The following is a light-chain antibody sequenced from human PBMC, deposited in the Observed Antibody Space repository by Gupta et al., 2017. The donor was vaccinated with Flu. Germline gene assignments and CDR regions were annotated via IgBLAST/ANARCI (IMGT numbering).Light chain of an antibody. V-gene: IGLV2-8*03. CDR1: SSDIVGYNY. CDR3: GSYADSKYV. Sequence: GTSSDIVGYNYVSWYQQSPGKAPTLMIYEVSRRPSGVPDRFFGSKSGNTASLTVSGLQPEDEADYFCGSYADSKYVFGTGTKVTVL. J-gene: IGLJ1*01. CDR2: EVS.